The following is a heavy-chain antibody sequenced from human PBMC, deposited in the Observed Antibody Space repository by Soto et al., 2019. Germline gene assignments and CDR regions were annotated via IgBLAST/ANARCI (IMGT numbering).Heavy chain of an antibody. V-gene: IGHV4-34*02. Sequence: QVQLQQWGAGLLKPSETLSLTCAVSGGSFRGSFWCWIRQSPDKGLEWIGEINDSASTYYNPSFRSRLSISVDTSTSQISLRLTSVTAADSAVYYCQGGDFWGQGTRVTVSS. CDR3: QGGDF. CDR2: INDSAST. D-gene: IGHD3-16*01. CDR1: GGSFRGSF. J-gene: IGHJ4*02.